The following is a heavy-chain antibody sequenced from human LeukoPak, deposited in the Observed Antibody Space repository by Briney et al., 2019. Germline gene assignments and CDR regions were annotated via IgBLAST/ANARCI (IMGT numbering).Heavy chain of an antibody. CDR1: GGSISNYY. CDR2: IYYSGNA. V-gene: IGHV4-59*08. D-gene: IGHD1-26*01. J-gene: IGHJ4*02. Sequence: SETLSLTCTVSGGSISNYYWSWIRQPPGKGMEWIGFIYYSGNADYNPSLKSRVTISVDTSKNQFSLNLSSVTAADTAVYYCARHKRGRAGAAFDYWGQGTLVTVSS. CDR3: ARHKRGRAGAAFDY.